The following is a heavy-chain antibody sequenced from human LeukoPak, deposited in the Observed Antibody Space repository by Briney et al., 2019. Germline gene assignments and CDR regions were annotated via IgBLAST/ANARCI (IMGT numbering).Heavy chain of an antibody. CDR3: ARVNLRGSKYNWFDP. CDR1: GGTFSSYA. D-gene: IGHD6-13*01. V-gene: IGHV1-69*04. J-gene: IGHJ5*02. CDR2: ITPIIDSV. Sequence: GSSVKVSCKASGGTFSSYAISWVRQAPGQGLEWMGSITPIIDSVKYGQRLEGRVTITTDKYTGTVYMELRSLRTEDTAIYYCARVNLRGSKYNWFDPWGQGTLVTVSS.